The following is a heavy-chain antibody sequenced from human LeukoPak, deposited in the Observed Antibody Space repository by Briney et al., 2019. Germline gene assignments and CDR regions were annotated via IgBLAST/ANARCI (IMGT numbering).Heavy chain of an antibody. CDR2: ISGNGAIT. V-gene: IGHV3-64*02. CDR3: ARAGYNSGWYEY. Sequence: GGSLRLSCAASGFTFSSYAMHWVRQAPGKGLESVSDISGNGAITYYGDSVKGRFTISRDNSKNTLYLQMNSLRAEDTAVCYCARAGYNSGWYEYWGQGTLVTVSS. CDR1: GFTFSSYA. D-gene: IGHD6-19*01. J-gene: IGHJ4*02.